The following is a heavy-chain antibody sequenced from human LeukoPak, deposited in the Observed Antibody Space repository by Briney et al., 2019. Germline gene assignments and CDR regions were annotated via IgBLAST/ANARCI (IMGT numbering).Heavy chain of an antibody. CDR1: GFSVSSNF. CDR3: ARPLVVGHTNFDF. V-gene: IGHV3-53*01. J-gene: IGHJ4*02. D-gene: IGHD1-26*01. Sequence: GGSLRLSCAVSGFSVSSNFMIWVRQAPGKGLEWVSVLYSSDNTNYADTVKGRFTISRDTSKNTLDLQMSSLRVEDTAVYYCARPLVVGHTNFDFWGQGTLVTVSS. CDR2: LYSSDNT.